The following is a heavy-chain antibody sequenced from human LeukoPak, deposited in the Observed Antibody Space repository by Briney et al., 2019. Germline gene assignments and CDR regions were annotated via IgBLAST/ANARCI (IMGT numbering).Heavy chain of an antibody. CDR2: ISAYNGNT. V-gene: IGHV1-18*01. J-gene: IGHJ4*02. Sequence: ASVKVSCKASGYTFSSYGISWVRQAPGQGLEWMGWISAYNGNTNYAQKLQGRVTMTTDTSTSTAYMELRSLRSDDTAVYYCARVATNGLDLDYWGQGTLVTVSS. CDR1: GYTFSSYG. D-gene: IGHD5-12*01. CDR3: ARVATNGLDLDY.